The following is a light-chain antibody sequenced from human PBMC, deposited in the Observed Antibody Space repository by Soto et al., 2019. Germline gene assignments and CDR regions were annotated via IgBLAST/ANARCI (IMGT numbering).Light chain of an antibody. CDR1: NIGSES. CDR2: YDS. CDR3: QVWDSSSDHVV. Sequence: SYELTQPPSVSVAPGKTARITCGGNNIGSESVHWYQQKPGQAPVLVIYYDSNRPSGIPERFSGSNSGNTATLTISRVEAGDEADYYRQVWDSSSDHVVFGGGTKLTVL. J-gene: IGLJ2*01. V-gene: IGLV3-21*04.